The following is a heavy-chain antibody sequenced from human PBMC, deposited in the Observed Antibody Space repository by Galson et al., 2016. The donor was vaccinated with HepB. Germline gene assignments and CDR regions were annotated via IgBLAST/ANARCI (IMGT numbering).Heavy chain of an antibody. D-gene: IGHD3-16*02. J-gene: IGHJ4*02. CDR3: AKVRRNTHYLDY. CDR1: GFNFKEYA. CDR2: ISWNRATI. Sequence: SLRLSCAVSGFNFKEYAMHWVRQAPGKGLEWVSGISWNRATIGYAGSVRGRFTISRDNANNSLYLQMHSLRADDTALYFCAKVRRNTHYLDYWGQGTLVTVAS. V-gene: IGHV3-9*01.